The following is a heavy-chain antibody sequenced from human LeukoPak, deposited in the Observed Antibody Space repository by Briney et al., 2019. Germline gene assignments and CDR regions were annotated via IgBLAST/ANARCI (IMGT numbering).Heavy chain of an antibody. CDR3: ARDLVYYYGMDV. Sequence: ASVKVSCKASGGTFSSYAISWVRQAPGQGLEWMGGIIPIFGTANYAQKFQGRVTITADESTSTAYMELSSLRSEDTAVYYCARDLVYYYGMDVWGQGTTVTVSS. J-gene: IGHJ6*02. CDR1: GGTFSSYA. D-gene: IGHD2-15*01. CDR2: IIPIFGTA. V-gene: IGHV1-69*13.